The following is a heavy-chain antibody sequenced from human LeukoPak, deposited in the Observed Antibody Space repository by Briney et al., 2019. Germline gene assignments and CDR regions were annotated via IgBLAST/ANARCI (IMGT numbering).Heavy chain of an antibody. D-gene: IGHD2-15*01. J-gene: IGHJ4*02. CDR1: GYSISSGYV. V-gene: IGHV4-38-2*02. CDR2: NWQSGDV. Sequence: SETLSLTCTVSGYSISSGYVWGWIRQPPGKGPEWIGSNWQSGDVYYNPALQSRVTIAIDASTNLVSLKLTSVTAADTALYYCARVVASTSIDSWGQGTLVTVSS. CDR3: ARVVASTSIDS.